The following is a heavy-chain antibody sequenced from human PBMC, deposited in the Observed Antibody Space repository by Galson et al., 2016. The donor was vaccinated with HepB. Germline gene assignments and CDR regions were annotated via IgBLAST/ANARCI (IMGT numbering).Heavy chain of an antibody. D-gene: IGHD3-22*01. Sequence: SLRLSCAASGFTFTSYAISWVRQAPGKGLEWVSTVSGVTGKTYYADSVKGRFIISRDNSINMVYLQMNRLRAGDTAVYYCAKDDYDDSDGYYVYFNKWGQGTPVIVSS. CDR2: VSGVTGKT. J-gene: IGHJ4*02. V-gene: IGHV3-23*01. CDR1: GFTFTSYA. CDR3: AKDDYDDSDGYYVYFNK.